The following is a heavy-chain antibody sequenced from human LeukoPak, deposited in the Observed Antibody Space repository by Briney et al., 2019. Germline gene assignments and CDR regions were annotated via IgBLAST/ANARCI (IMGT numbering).Heavy chain of an antibody. V-gene: IGHV3-30*18. Sequence: GGSLRLSCAASGFTFSSYGMHWVRQAPGKGLEWVAVISYDGSNKYYADSVKGRFTISRDNSKNTLYLQMNSLRAEDTAVYYCAKGVWFDPWGQGTLVTVSS. CDR3: AKGVWFDP. J-gene: IGHJ5*02. CDR2: ISYDGSNK. CDR1: GFTFSSYG.